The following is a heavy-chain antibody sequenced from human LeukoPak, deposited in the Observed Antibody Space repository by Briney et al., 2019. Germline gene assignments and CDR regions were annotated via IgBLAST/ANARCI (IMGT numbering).Heavy chain of an antibody. V-gene: IGHV5-51*01. J-gene: IGHJ4*02. D-gene: IGHD3-3*01. CDR3: ARGTLDFWSGYYFDY. CDR1: GYSFASYW. CDR2: IYPGDSET. Sequence: GESLKISCQGSGYSFASYWIGWVRQMPGKGLEWMGIIYPGDSETRYSPSFQGQVTISADKSISTAYLQWSSLKASDTAMYYCARGTLDFWSGYYFDYWGQGTLVTVSS.